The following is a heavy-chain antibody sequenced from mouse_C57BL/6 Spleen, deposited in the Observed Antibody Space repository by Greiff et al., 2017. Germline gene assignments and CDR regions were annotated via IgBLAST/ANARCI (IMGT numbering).Heavy chain of an antibody. J-gene: IGHJ1*03. CDR2: INPGSGGT. CDR3: ARTYGSSPYWYFDV. D-gene: IGHD1-1*01. V-gene: IGHV1-54*01. Sequence: VKVVESGAELVRPGTSVKVSCKASGYAFTNYLIEWVKQRPGQGLEWIGVINPGSGGTNYNEKFKGKATLTADKSSSTAYMQLSSLTSEDSAVYFCARTYGSSPYWYFDVGGTGTTVTVSS. CDR1: GYAFTNYL.